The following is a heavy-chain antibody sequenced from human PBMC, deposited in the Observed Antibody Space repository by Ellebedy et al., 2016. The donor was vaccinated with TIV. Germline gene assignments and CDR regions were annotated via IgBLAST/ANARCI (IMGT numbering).Heavy chain of an antibody. Sequence: GGSLRLXCAVSGFTFSSYTMNWVRQAPGKGLEWVSSISSSSSYIYYADSVKGRFTISRDNAKNSLYLQMNSLRAEDTAVYYCAREGGYFSFDYWGQGTLVTVSS. J-gene: IGHJ4*02. D-gene: IGHD2-15*01. CDR3: AREGGYFSFDY. CDR1: GFTFSSYT. CDR2: ISSSSSYI. V-gene: IGHV3-21*01.